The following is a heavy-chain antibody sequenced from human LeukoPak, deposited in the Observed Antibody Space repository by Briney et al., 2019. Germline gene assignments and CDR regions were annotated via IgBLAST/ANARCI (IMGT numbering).Heavy chain of an antibody. CDR2: IKQDGSET. V-gene: IGHV3-7*01. CDR1: GFMYSNYW. CDR3: ARARTYYDYVPWAFDI. Sequence: GGSLRLSCISSGFMYSNYWMTWVRVRQAPGKGLEWVANIKQDGSETYYVDSVKGRFTISRDNAKNSLYLQMNSLRAEDTAVYYCARARTYYDYVPWAFDIWGQGTMVTVSS. D-gene: IGHD3-16*01. J-gene: IGHJ3*02.